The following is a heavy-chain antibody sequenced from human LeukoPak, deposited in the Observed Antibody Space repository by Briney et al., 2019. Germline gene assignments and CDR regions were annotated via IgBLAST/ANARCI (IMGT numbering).Heavy chain of an antibody. V-gene: IGHV4-59*01. Sequence: SETLSLTCTVSGGSISSYYWSWIRQPPGKGLEWIGYIYYSGSTNYNPSLKSRVTISVDTSKNQFSLKLSSVTAADTAVYYCAREDQLLTGWFDPWGQGTLVTVSS. CDR3: AREDQLLTGWFDP. CDR2: IYYSGST. J-gene: IGHJ5*02. D-gene: IGHD2-2*01. CDR1: GGSISSYY.